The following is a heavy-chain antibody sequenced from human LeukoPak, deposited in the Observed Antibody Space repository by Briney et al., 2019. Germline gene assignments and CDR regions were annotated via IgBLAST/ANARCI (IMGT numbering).Heavy chain of an antibody. D-gene: IGHD6-13*01. Sequence: GGSLRLSCAASGFTFSRYYMHWVRQAPGKGLVWVSRINSDGSSTTYADSVKGRFTISRDNARNTLYLQMNSLKVEDTAVYYCTRVFVGDEYSSSGYWGQGTLVTVSS. CDR1: GFTFSRYY. CDR3: TRVFVGDEYSSSGY. V-gene: IGHV3-74*01. CDR2: INSDGSST. J-gene: IGHJ4*02.